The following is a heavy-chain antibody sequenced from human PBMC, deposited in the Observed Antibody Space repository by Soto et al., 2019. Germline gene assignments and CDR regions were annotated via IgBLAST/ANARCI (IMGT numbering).Heavy chain of an antibody. D-gene: IGHD3-3*01. CDR2: ISYDGSNK. CDR1: GFTFSSYG. J-gene: IGHJ4*02. V-gene: IGHV3-30*18. Sequence: GGSLRLSCAASGFTFSSYGMHWVRQAPGKGLEWAAVISYDGSNKYYADSVKGRFTISRDNSKNTLYLQMNSLRAEDTAVYYCAKAGNLEWLLFRLVFDYWGQGTLVTVPS. CDR3: AKAGNLEWLLFRLVFDY.